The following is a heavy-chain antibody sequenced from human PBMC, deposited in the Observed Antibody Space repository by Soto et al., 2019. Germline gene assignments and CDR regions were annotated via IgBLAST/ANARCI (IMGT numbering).Heavy chain of an antibody. J-gene: IGHJ4*02. D-gene: IGHD4-17*01. Sequence: SETLSLTCTVSGDSVGSSAAMYWAWVRQPPGKELEFIGKIYRSGSTLLNSALQSRVTLSMEPSKNQFSLRLSSMTAADTGVYYCVRFYGDYVNGVKRRYFDFWGQGTLVTVSS. CDR1: GDSVGSSAAMY. CDR3: VRFYGDYVNGVKRRYFDF. V-gene: IGHV4-38-2*02. CDR2: IYRSGST.